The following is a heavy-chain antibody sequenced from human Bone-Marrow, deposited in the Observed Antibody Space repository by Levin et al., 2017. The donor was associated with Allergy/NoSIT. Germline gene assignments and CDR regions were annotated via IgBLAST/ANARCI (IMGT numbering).Heavy chain of an antibody. J-gene: IGHJ4*02. CDR3: AKLASSGSYYDHFDS. V-gene: IGHV3-9*01. CDR1: GFTFDDFS. CDR2: ISWNSDSI. Sequence: LSLPCAASGFTFDDFSMHWVRQAPGKGLEWVSGISWNSDSIIYADSVKGRFTISRDNANSSLSLQMNSLRTEDTAFYYCAKLASSGSYYDHFDSWGQGTLVTVSS. D-gene: IGHD1-26*01.